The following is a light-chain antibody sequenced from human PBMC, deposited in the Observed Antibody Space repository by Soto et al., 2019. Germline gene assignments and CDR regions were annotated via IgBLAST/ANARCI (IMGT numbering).Light chain of an antibody. CDR1: QSVSSSS. V-gene: IGKV3-20*01. CDR3: QQYGTSTWT. J-gene: IGKJ1*01. CDR2: GAS. Sequence: EIVLTQSPGTLPLSPGERATLACRASQSVSSSSLAWSQQKPGQAPRLLIYGASSRATGIPDRFSGSGSETDFTLTIRRLEPEDFAVYYCQQYGTSTWTFGQGTKVEIK.